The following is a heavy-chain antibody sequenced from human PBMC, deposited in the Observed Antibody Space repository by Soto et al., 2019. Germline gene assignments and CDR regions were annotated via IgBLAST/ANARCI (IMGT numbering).Heavy chain of an antibody. J-gene: IGHJ6*03. CDR3: ARRYPISYYYYYMDV. V-gene: IGHV4-59*08. D-gene: IGHD1-26*01. Sequence: SETLSLTCTVSGGSISNYYWSWIRQPPGKGLEWIGYIYYTGSTNYNPSLKSRVTISVDTSENQFSLRLSSVAAADTAVYYCARRYPISYYYYYMDVWGKGTTVTVSS. CDR2: IYYTGST. CDR1: GGSISNYY.